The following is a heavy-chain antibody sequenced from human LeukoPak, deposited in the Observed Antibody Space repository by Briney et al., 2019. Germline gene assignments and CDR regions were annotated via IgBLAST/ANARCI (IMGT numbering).Heavy chain of an antibody. Sequence: SETLSLTCTVSGYSISSGYYWGWIRQPPGKGLEWIGSIYHSGSTYYNPSLKSRVTISVDTSKNQFSLKLSSVTAADTAVYYCARTLGDYGSGSYYYRGQGTLVTVSS. CDR1: GYSISSGYY. J-gene: IGHJ4*02. V-gene: IGHV4-38-2*02. D-gene: IGHD3-10*01. CDR3: ARTLGDYGSGSYYY. CDR2: IYHSGST.